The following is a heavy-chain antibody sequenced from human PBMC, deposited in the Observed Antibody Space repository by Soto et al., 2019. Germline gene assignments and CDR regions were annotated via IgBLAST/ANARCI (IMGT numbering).Heavy chain of an antibody. D-gene: IGHD6-13*01. CDR1: GSSMTTYY. CDR2: IYYSGST. Sequence: SETLSLTCSVSGSSMTTYYWHWIRQPPGKGLEWIGYIYYSGSTSYNPSLKSRVTILVDTSKNQFSLKLSSVTAADTAVYYCARDHPGSSWFDYWGQGTLVTVSS. J-gene: IGHJ4*02. CDR3: ARDHPGSSWFDY. V-gene: IGHV4-59*01.